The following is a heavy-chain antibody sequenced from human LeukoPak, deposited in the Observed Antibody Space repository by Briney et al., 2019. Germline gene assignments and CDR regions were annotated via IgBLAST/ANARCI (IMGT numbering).Heavy chain of an antibody. D-gene: IGHD2-21*01. Sequence: SVKVSCKASGGTFSSYAISWVRQAPGQGLEWMGGIIPIFGTANYAQKFQGRVTITADESTSTAYMELSSLRSEDTAVYYCARGSYCGGGCHTGWSDPWGQGTLVTVSS. J-gene: IGHJ5*02. CDR1: GGTFSSYA. CDR2: IIPIFGTA. CDR3: ARGSYCGGGCHTGWSDP. V-gene: IGHV1-69*13.